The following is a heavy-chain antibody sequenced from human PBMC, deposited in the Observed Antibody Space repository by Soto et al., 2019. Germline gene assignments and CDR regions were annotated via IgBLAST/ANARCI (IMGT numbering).Heavy chain of an antibody. CDR1: GFSLSTTGVG. V-gene: IGHV2-5*02. J-gene: IGHJ5*02. CDR3: AQRLRDYGLGRQRANHFDP. CDR2: IYWDDDK. D-gene: IGHD3-10*01. Sequence: QITLKESGPTLVRPTQTLTLTCTFSGFSLSTTGVGVGWIRQPPGKALEWLALIYWDDDKRYSPSLKSRPTIPNPTSTNVVILTLSPLPPVAPATYSCAQRLRDYGLGRQRANHFDPWRQGTLVTFSS.